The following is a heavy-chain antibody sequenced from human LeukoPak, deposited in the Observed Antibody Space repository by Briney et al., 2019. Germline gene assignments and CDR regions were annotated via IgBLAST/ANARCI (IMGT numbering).Heavy chain of an antibody. D-gene: IGHD2-15*01. CDR3: ARDGAGPLGYCSGGSCYGGYYMDV. CDR2: ISSSSSTI. CDR1: GFTFSSYS. V-gene: IGHV3-48*01. J-gene: IGHJ6*03. Sequence: GGPLRLSCAASGFTFSSYSMNWVRQAPGKGREWVSYISSSSSTIYYADSVKGRFTISRDNAKNPLYLQMNSLRAEDTAVYYCARDGAGPLGYCSGGSCYGGYYMDVWGKGTTVTVSS.